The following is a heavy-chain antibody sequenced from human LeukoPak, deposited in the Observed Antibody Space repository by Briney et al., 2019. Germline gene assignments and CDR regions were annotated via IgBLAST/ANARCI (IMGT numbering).Heavy chain of an antibody. Sequence: SETLSLTCAVYGGSFNGYYWSWIRQPPGKGLEWIGEINHSGSTNYNPSLKSRVTISVDTSKNQFSLKLSSVTAADTAVYYCARMGARKIDYWGQGTLVTVSS. CDR3: ARMGARKIDY. CDR1: GGSFNGYY. V-gene: IGHV4-34*01. CDR2: INHSGST. J-gene: IGHJ4*02.